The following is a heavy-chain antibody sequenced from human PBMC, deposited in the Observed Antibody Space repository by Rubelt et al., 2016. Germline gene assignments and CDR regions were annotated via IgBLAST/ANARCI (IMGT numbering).Heavy chain of an antibody. CDR3: AKEGASSL. J-gene: IGHJ3*01. Sequence: QVQLQQWGAGLLKPSETLSLTCAVYGGSFSGYYWNWIRQPPGKGLEWIGEINHSGSTNYNPSLKSRVTISVDTSTNQFSLRLSSGTAADTAGYYCAKEGASSLWGQGTMVTVSA. CDR1: GGSFSGYY. V-gene: IGHV4-34*01. CDR2: INHSGST. D-gene: IGHD3-16*01.